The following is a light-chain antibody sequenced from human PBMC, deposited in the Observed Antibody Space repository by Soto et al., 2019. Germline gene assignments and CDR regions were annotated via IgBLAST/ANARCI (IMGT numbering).Light chain of an antibody. V-gene: IGLV1-40*01. Sequence: QSVLTQPPSASGTPGQRVTISCSGSSSNIGRNYVYWYQHLSGAAPKLLIYGNSNRPSGVPDRFSGSKSGTSASLAITGLQAEDEADYYCQSYDSSLSAYVFGTGTKLTVL. CDR2: GNS. CDR1: SSNIGRNYV. J-gene: IGLJ1*01. CDR3: QSYDSSLSAYV.